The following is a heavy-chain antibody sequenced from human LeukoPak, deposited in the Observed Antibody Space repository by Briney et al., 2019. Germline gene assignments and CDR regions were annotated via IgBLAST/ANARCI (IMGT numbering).Heavy chain of an antibody. Sequence: GASVKVSCKASGGTFSSYAISWVRQAPGQGLEWMGGIIPIFGAANYAQKFQGRVTITTDESTGTAYMELSSLRSEDTAVYYCARFTLHLSSSWTGLGFDPWGQGTLVTVSS. CDR3: ARFTLHLSSSWTGLGFDP. CDR2: IIPIFGAA. J-gene: IGHJ5*02. V-gene: IGHV1-69*05. CDR1: GGTFSSYA. D-gene: IGHD6-13*01.